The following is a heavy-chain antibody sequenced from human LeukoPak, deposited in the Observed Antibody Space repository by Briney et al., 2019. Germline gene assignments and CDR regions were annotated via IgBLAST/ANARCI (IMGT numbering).Heavy chain of an antibody. J-gene: IGHJ5*02. D-gene: IGHD3/OR15-3a*01. V-gene: IGHV4-39*07. CDR2: IYYTGTT. CDR1: GGSISSSSYY. CDR3: ARRMIFGGFDP. Sequence: SETLSLTCTVSGGSISSSSYYWGWIRQPPVKGLEWIGSIYYTGTTYYNPSLKSRVTISVDTSKNQFSVKLSSVTAADTAVYYCARRMIFGGFDPWGQGTLVTVSS.